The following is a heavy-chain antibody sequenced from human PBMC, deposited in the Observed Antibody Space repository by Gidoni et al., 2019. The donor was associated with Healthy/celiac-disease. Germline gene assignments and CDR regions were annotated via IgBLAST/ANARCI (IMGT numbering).Heavy chain of an antibody. D-gene: IGHD6-13*01. V-gene: IGHV3-33*01. CDR3: ARDRVAAAGYYYYMDV. Sequence: QVQLVESGGGVVQPGRSLRLSCAASGFTFSSYGMHWVRQAPGKGLEWLAVIWYDGSNKYYADSVKGRFTISRDNSKNTLYLQMNSLRAEDTAVYYCARDRVAAAGYYYYMDVWGKGTTVTVSS. CDR2: IWYDGSNK. CDR1: GFTFSSYG. J-gene: IGHJ6*03.